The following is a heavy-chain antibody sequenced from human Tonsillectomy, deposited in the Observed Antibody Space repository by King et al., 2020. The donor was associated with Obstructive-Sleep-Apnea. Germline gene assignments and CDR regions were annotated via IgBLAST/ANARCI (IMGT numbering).Heavy chain of an antibody. J-gene: IGHJ4*02. Sequence: VQLVESGGGVVQPGRSLRLSCAASGFTFSSYAMHWVRQAPGKGLERWAVISYDGSKKYNANSGKGRFTISMDNSKNTLYLQMTSLRAEDTAVYYCASRTYCSSTSCSDYWGQGTLVTVSS. D-gene: IGHD2-2*01. CDR1: GFTFSSYA. CDR3: ASRTYCSSTSCSDY. V-gene: IGHV3-30-3*01. CDR2: ISYDGSKK.